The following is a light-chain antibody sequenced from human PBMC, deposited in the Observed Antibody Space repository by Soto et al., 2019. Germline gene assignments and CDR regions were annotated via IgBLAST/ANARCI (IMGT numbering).Light chain of an antibody. CDR2: AVS. Sequence: QLTQSPSSLSASVGETVTITCRASQDIDNSLNWYQHKPGKAPKLLVYAVSFLETGVPSRFSGRGSGTVFSLTITSLQSDDFATYYCQQHDGRPTMTFGQGTRLDSK. V-gene: IGKV1-33*01. J-gene: IGKJ5*01. CDR1: QDIDNS. CDR3: QQHDGRPTMT.